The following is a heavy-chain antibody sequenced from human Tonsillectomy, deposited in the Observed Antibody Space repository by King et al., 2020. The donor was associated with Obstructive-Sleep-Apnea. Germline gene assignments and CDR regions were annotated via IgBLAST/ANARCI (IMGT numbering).Heavy chain of an antibody. CDR3: ARDRSNRVRYFDY. CDR2: IAYDGSNK. Sequence: VQLVESGGGVVQPGRSLRLSCAASGFTFSSYAMHWVRQAPGKGLEWVAVIAYDGSNKYYADSVKGQFTISGDISKNTLFLQMNSLGAEDTAVYYCARDRSNRVRYFDYWGQGTLVTVSS. D-gene: IGHD2/OR15-2a*01. J-gene: IGHJ4*02. V-gene: IGHV3-30*04. CDR1: GFTFSSYA.